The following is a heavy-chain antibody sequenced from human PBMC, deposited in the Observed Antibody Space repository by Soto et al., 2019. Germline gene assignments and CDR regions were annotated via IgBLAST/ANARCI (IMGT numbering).Heavy chain of an antibody. CDR1: GGSISGYY. V-gene: IGHV4-59*01. D-gene: IGHD1-1*01. J-gene: IGHJ5*02. CDR3: ARDQSWHDLVWWFDP. CDR2: IYYSGST. Sequence: PSETLSLTCTVSGGSISGYYWGWLRQPPGKGLEWIGYIYYSGSTNYNPSLKSRVTISVDTSTSTIYMELNSLTSEDTAVYYCARDQSWHDLVWWFDPWGQGTLVTVSS.